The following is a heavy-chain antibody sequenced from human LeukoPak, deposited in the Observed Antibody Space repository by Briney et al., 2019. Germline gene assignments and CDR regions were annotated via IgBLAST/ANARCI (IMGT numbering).Heavy chain of an antibody. V-gene: IGHV4-61*02. CDR3: ARLDDSSGLVVDY. CDR2: IYISESA. D-gene: IGHD3-22*01. J-gene: IGHJ4*02. Sequence: SEPLSLTCTLSGRSINSGSYYWTWIRQPAGKGLEWIGRIYISESANYNSSLKSRVTISVATSKNQFSLKLSSVTAADTAVYYCARLDDSSGLVVDYWGQGTLVTVSS. CDR1: GRSINSGSYY.